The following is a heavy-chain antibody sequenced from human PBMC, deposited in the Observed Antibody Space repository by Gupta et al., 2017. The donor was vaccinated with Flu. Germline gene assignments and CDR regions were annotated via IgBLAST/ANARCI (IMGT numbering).Heavy chain of an antibody. CDR1: GFTFSSYA. V-gene: IGHV3-23*01. CDR3: AKDSGFFPRSSSAFDI. Sequence: EVQLLESGGGLVQPGGSLRLSCAASGFTFSSYAMSWVRQAPGKGLEWVSAISGSGGSTYYADSVKGRFTISRDNSKNTLYLQMNSLRAEDTAVYYCAKDSGFFPRSSSAFDIWGQGTMVTVSS. J-gene: IGHJ3*02. CDR2: ISGSGGST. D-gene: IGHD3-3*01.